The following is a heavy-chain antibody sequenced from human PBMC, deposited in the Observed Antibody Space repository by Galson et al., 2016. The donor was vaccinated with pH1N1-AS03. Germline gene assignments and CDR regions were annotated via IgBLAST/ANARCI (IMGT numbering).Heavy chain of an antibody. D-gene: IGHD2-15*01. CDR1: GFIFSHYW. Sequence: SLRLSCAVSGFIFSHYWMYWVRQAPGKGLEWVSRINSDGRDTYYADSVKGRFTISRNNDKNTLFLQMNSLRVDDTALYYCARVLVGAAGCDYWGQGTLVTVSS. V-gene: IGHV3-74*01. J-gene: IGHJ4*02. CDR2: INSDGRDT. CDR3: ARVLVGAAGCDY.